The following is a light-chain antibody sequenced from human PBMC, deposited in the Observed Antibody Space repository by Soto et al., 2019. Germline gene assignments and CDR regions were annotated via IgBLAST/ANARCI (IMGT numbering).Light chain of an antibody. CDR2: GAP. Sequence: IVLTQSPATRSLSPVERATLSCRASQSVNSNLAWYQQKPGQAPSLLIYGAPSRATGIPARFSCSGSGTELTLTITRLQSEDFAVYYCQQYNSWPRTFGKGPKVDIK. V-gene: IGKV3-15*01. CDR3: QQYNSWPRT. J-gene: IGKJ1*01. CDR1: QSVNSN.